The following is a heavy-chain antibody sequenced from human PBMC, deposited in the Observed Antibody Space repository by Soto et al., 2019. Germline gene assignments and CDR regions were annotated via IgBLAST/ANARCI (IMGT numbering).Heavy chain of an antibody. J-gene: IGHJ4*01. CDR1: GGSIIGFY. V-gene: IGHV4-59*12. CDR3: VRGMNPLF. CDR2: IFYAGTT. Sequence: SETLSLTCTVSGGSIIGFYWSWMRQPPGKGLEWIGYIFYAGTTLYTPSLKSRVTISRDNAKNALYLQMNSLRADDTAVYFCVRGMNPLFGGQGTLVTVPQ.